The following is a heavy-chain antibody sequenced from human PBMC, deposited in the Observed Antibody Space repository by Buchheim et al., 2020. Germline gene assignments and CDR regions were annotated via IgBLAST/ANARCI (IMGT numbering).Heavy chain of an antibody. Sequence: EVQLVQSGAEVKRPGESLKISCQGSGYSFTGAYIAWVRQMPGKGLEWMGNIYPGDSSTAYNPSFQGQVPISVDKSIRTAYLQWYSLKASDSAVYYCARRVRDSSGYNFDFWGQGTL. D-gene: IGHD5-18*01. J-gene: IGHJ4*02. CDR3: ARRVRDSSGYNFDF. V-gene: IGHV5-51*01. CDR1: GYSFTGAY. CDR2: IYPGDSST.